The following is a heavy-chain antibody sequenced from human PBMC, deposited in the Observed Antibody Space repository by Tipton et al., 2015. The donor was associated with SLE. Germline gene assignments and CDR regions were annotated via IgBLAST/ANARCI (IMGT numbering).Heavy chain of an antibody. Sequence: TLSLTCTVSGGSISSYYWSWIRQPPGKGLEWIGYIYCSGSTNYNPSLKSRVTISVDTSKNQFSLKLSSVTAADTAVYYCARGNPDAFDIWGQGTMVTVSS. J-gene: IGHJ3*02. CDR2: IYCSGST. D-gene: IGHD1-14*01. CDR3: ARGNPDAFDI. V-gene: IGHV4-59*12. CDR1: GGSISSYY.